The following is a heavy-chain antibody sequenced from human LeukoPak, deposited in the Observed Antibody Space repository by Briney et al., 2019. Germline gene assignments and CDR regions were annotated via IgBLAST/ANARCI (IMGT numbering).Heavy chain of an antibody. J-gene: IGHJ4*02. Sequence: SETLSLTCAVSGYSISSGYYWGWIRQPPGKGLEWIGSIYHSGSTYYNPSLKSRVTILVDTSKNQFSLKLSSVTAADTAVYYCARAGYSGYDTPLEYDYWGQGTLVTVSS. CDR3: ARAGYSGYDTPLEYDY. D-gene: IGHD5-12*01. CDR1: GYSISSGYY. V-gene: IGHV4-38-2*01. CDR2: IYHSGST.